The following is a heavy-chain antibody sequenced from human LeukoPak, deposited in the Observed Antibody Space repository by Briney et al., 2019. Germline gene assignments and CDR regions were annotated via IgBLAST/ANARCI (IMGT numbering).Heavy chain of an antibody. CDR2: ISAGNGNT. Sequence: ATVKVSCKASGYTFAGYAIFWVRQAPGQRLEWMGWISAGNGNTRYSQKFHDRLTISRDTPASTVYMELSSLRSEDTAIYYCAREGYYGSGSPPSLYFDYWGQGTLVTVSS. CDR3: AREGYYGSGSPPSLYFDY. J-gene: IGHJ4*02. D-gene: IGHD3-10*01. CDR1: GYTFAGYA. V-gene: IGHV1-3*01.